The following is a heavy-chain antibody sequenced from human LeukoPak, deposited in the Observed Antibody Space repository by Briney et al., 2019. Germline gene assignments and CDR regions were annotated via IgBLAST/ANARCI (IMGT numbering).Heavy chain of an antibody. CDR3: ARVGKSRYYDSSGSFDY. Sequence: SVKVSCKASGGTFSSNAISWVRQAPGQGLEWMGRIIPILGIANYAQKFQGRVTITADKSTSTAYMELSSLRSEDTAVYYCARVGKSRYYDSSGSFDYWGQGTLVTVSS. D-gene: IGHD3-22*01. CDR1: GGTFSSNA. CDR2: IIPILGIA. J-gene: IGHJ4*02. V-gene: IGHV1-69*04.